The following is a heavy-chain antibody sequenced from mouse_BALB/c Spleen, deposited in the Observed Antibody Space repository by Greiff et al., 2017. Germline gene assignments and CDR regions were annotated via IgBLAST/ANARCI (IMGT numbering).Heavy chain of an antibody. CDR1: GFSLTSYG. CDR3: ARDGDYGYGKESFWYFDV. J-gene: IGHJ1*01. V-gene: IGHV2-9*02. CDR2: IWAGGST. D-gene: IGHD1-2*01. Sequence: VQLVESGPGLVAPSQSLSITCTVSGFSLTSYGVHWVRQPPGKGLEWLGVIWAGGSTNYNSALMSRLSISKDNSKSQVFLKMNSLQTDDTAMYYCARDGDYGYGKESFWYFDVWGAGTTVTVSS.